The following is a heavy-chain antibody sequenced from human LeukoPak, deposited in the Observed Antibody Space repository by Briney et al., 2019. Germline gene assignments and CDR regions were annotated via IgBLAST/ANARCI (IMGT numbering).Heavy chain of an antibody. V-gene: IGHV4-34*01. CDR2: INHSGST. D-gene: IGHD6-19*01. CDR1: GGSISSYY. J-gene: IGHJ5*02. Sequence: SETLSLTCTVSGGSISSYYWSWIRQPPGKGLEWIGEINHSGSTNYNPSLKSRVTISVDTSKNQFSLKLSSVTAADTAVYYCARQWLRQNWFDPWGQGTLVTVSS. CDR3: ARQWLRQNWFDP.